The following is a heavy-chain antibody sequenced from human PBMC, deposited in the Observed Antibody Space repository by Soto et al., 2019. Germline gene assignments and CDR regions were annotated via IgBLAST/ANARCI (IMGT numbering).Heavy chain of an antibody. D-gene: IGHD6-19*01. V-gene: IGHV4-39*01. J-gene: IGHJ5*02. CDR3: ARQDSSGWYEGWFDP. CDR2: IYYSGST. Sequence: SETLSLTCTVSGGSISSSSYYWGWIRQPPGKGLEWIGSIYYSGSTYYNPSLKSRVTISVDTSKNQFSLKLSSVTAADTAVYYCARQDSSGWYEGWFDPWGQGTLVTVSS. CDR1: GGSISSSSYY.